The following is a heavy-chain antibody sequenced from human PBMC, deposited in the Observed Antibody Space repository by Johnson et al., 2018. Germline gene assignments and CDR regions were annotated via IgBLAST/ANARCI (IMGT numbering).Heavy chain of an antibody. V-gene: IGHV3-NL1*01. D-gene: IGHD5-12*01. Sequence: QVQLVESGGGVVQPGRSLRLSCAASGFTFSSYGMHWVRQAPGKGLEWVSVIYSGGSTYYADSVKGRFTVSRDNSKNTLYLQMNSLRAEDTAVYYCARDQGYSGYDYYYYYYMDVWGKGTTVTVSS. J-gene: IGHJ6*03. CDR1: GFTFSSYG. CDR3: ARDQGYSGYDYYYYYYMDV. CDR2: IYSGGST.